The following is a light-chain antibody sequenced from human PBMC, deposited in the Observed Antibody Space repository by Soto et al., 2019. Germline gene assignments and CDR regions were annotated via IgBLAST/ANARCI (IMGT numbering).Light chain of an antibody. CDR1: SSDVGGYNY. J-gene: IGLJ3*02. V-gene: IGLV2-14*01. Sequence: QSVLTQPASVSGSPGQSITISCTGTSSDVGGYNYVSWYQQHPGKAPKLMIYEVSNRPSGVSNRFSGSKSGNSASLTISGLLAEDEADYYCSSYTSSSPWVFGGGTKRTVL. CDR3: SSYTSSSPWV. CDR2: EVS.